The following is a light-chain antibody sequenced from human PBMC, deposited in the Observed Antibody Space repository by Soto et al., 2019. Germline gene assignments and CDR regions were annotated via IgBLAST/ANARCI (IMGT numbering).Light chain of an antibody. Sequence: DIQMTQSPPSLPASVGDRVTITCRASQSVSSYLNWYQQKPGKAPKPLIYAASTLQSGVPSRFSGSGSGTDFTLTIVSLQTEDFATYYCQQSYINPITFGQGTRLEIK. J-gene: IGKJ5*01. CDR3: QQSYINPIT. V-gene: IGKV1-39*01. CDR2: AAS. CDR1: QSVSSY.